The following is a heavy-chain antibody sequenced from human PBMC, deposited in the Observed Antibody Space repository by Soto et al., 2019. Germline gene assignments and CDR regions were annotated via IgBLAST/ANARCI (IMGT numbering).Heavy chain of an antibody. CDR3: ARTWKGEKNHHPRLIVVVPAATRFDP. V-gene: IGHV1-8*01. D-gene: IGHD2-2*01. J-gene: IGHJ5*02. CDR1: RYTFTSYD. Sequence: GASVKVSCKASRYTFTSYDINWVRQATGQGLEWMGWMNPNSGNTGYVQKFQGRVTMTRNTSISTAYMELSSLRSEDTAVYYCARTWKGEKNHHPRLIVVVPAATRFDPWGQGTLVTVSS. CDR2: MNPNSGNT.